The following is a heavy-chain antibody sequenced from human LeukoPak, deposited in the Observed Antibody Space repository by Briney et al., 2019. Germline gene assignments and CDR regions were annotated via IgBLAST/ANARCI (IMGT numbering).Heavy chain of an antibody. Sequence: GGPLRLSCAASGFTFSNYAMNWVRQAPGKGLEWVSAISTNGGATYYADSVKGRLTISRDNSKNILYLQIDSLRPEDTAVYYCARPPTMTTWVVDSWGQGTLITVSS. V-gene: IGHV3-23*01. CDR2: ISTNGGAT. D-gene: IGHD4-17*01. CDR1: GFTFSNYA. CDR3: ARPPTMTTWVVDS. J-gene: IGHJ4*02.